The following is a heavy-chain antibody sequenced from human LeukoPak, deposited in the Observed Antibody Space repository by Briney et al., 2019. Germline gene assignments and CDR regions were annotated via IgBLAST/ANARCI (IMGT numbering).Heavy chain of an antibody. D-gene: IGHD3-22*01. J-gene: IGHJ3*02. CDR3: ARVQEDTMIVVVIGAFDI. CDR2: ISSSGSTI. Sequence: GGSLRLSCAASGFTFSDYYMSWIRQAPGKGLEWVSYISSSGSTIYYADSVKGRFTISRDNAKNSLYLQMNSLRAEDTAVYYCARVQEDTMIVVVIGAFDIWGQGTMVTVSS. CDR1: GFTFSDYY. V-gene: IGHV3-11*01.